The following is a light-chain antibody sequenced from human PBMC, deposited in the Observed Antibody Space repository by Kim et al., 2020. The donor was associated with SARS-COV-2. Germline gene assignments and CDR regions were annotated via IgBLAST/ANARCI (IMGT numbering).Light chain of an antibody. CDR1: SSNVGANYD. CDR2: GTS. Sequence: VTSSCTGSSSNVGANYDVHGYQQFPGTAPKLLIYGTSNRPSGVPDRFSASRSGTSASLAITGPQPEDEADYYCQSYDSSLSGHWVFGGGTKLTVL. V-gene: IGLV1-40*01. J-gene: IGLJ3*02. CDR3: QSYDSSLSGHWV.